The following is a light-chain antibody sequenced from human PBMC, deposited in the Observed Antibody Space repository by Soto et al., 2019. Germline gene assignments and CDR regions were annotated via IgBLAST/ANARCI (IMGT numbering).Light chain of an antibody. J-gene: IGKJ1*01. CDR1: QSLEHSDGKTY. V-gene: IGKV2D-29*01. CDR3: MEGSQFPRT. CDR2: EAP. Sequence: EIVLTQTPLSLSVTPGQSASISCKSSQSLEHSDGKTYLYWYLQRPGQPPQALMYEAPNRVSGVPDRFSGSGSCTDFTLKISRVEAEDVGVYYCMEGSQFPRTFGQGTKAEIK.